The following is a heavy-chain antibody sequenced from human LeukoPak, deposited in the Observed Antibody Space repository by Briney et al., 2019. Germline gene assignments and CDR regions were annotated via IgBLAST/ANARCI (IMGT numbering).Heavy chain of an antibody. J-gene: IGHJ4*02. CDR3: ARGAHDYVWGSCRLPHY. D-gene: IGHD3-16*02. CDR1: GFTVSSNY. V-gene: IGHV3-53*01. CDR2: IYSGGST. Sequence: PGGSLRLSCAASGFTVSSNYMSWVRQAPGKGLEWVSVIYSGGSTYYADSVKGRFTISRGNSKNTLYLQMNSLRAEDTAVYYCARGAHDYVWGSCRLPHYWGQGTLVTVSS.